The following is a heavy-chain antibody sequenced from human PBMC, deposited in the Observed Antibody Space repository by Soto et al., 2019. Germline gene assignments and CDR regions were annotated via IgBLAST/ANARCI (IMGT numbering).Heavy chain of an antibody. CDR3: ARDLPGRIAVAGKTLDY. CDR2: ISYDGSNK. V-gene: IGHV3-30-3*01. D-gene: IGHD6-19*01. CDR1: GFTFSSYA. Sequence: GGSLRLSCAASGFTFSSYAMHWVRQAPGKGLGWVAVISYDGSNKYYADSVKGRFTISRDNSKNTLYLQMNSLRAEDTAVYYCARDLPGRIAVAGKTLDYWGQGTLVTVSS. J-gene: IGHJ4*02.